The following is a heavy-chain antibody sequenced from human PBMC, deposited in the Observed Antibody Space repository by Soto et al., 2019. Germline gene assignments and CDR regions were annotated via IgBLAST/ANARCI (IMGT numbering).Heavy chain of an antibody. CDR3: ASWLEREHAYDI. V-gene: IGHV3-53*01. CDR2: LYDVDGT. CDR1: GLTVRGKKY. D-gene: IGHD1-1*01. J-gene: IGHJ3*02. Sequence: DVQLVASGGGLIQPGGSLRLSCAALGLTVRGKKYITWVRQAPGKGLEWVSALYDVDGTYYADSAKGRFTISRDNSNNIIYLQMNSLGTDDTAVYYCASWLEREHAYDIWGLGTMVNVSS.